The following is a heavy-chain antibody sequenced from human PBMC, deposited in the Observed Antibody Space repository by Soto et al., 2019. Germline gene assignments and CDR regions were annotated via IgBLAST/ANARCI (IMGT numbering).Heavy chain of an antibody. CDR3: AKAPVPALLPASLYYFDY. CDR1: GXTFSSYA. D-gene: IGHD2-2*01. CDR2: ISGSGGST. Sequence: LRLSFAASGXTFSSYAMSWVRQAPGKGLEWVSAISGSGGSTYYADSVKGRFTISRDNSKNTLYLQMNSLRAEDTAVYYCAKAPVPALLPASLYYFDYWGQGTLVTVSS. J-gene: IGHJ4*02. V-gene: IGHV3-23*01.